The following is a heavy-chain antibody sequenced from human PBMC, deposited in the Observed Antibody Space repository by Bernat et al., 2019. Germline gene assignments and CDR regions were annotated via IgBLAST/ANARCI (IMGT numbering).Heavy chain of an antibody. CDR1: GFTFSSYG. CDR2: ISYDGSNK. Sequence: QVQLVESGGGVVQPGRSLRLSCAASGFTFSSYGMHWVRQAPGKGLEWVAVISYDGSNKYYADSVKGRFTISRDNSRNTLYLQMNSLRAEDTAVYYCAKDRGEFTLEYFQYWGQGTLVTVSS. J-gene: IGHJ1*01. V-gene: IGHV3-33*03. CDR3: AKDRGEFTLEYFQY. D-gene: IGHD3-10*01.